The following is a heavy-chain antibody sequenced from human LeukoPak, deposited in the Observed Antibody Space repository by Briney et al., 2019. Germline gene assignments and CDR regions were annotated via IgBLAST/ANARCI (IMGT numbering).Heavy chain of an antibody. CDR2: IYYTGGT. CDR3: VKSGGYGLIDY. CDR1: GASISGSGYY. J-gene: IGHJ4*02. D-gene: IGHD1-26*01. Sequence: SETLSLTCAVSGASISGSGYYLGWIRQPPGKGLEWIGNIYYTGGTYYNASLQSRVTISIDTSKNQFSLRLNSVTAADTAMYYCVKSGGYGLIDYWGQGTLVTVSS. V-gene: IGHV4-39*01.